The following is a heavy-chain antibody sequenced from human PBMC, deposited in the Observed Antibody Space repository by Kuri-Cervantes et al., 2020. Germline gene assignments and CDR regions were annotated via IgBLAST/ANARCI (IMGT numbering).Heavy chain of an antibody. V-gene: IGHV3-33*08. CDR2: ISYDGSNK. Sequence: GGSLRLSCEGSGFSFRNYGMHWVRQGPGKGLEWVAFISYDGSNKNYGQPAKGRFTISRDNAKNSLYLQMNSLRAEDTAVYYCAREGYYGSGSLYYYYYMDVWGKGTTVTVSS. D-gene: IGHD3-10*01. J-gene: IGHJ6*03. CDR1: GFSFRNYG. CDR3: AREGYYGSGSLYYYYYMDV.